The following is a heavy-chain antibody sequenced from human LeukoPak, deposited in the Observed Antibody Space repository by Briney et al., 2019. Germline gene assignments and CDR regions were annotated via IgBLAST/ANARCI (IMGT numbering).Heavy chain of an antibody. D-gene: IGHD3-3*01. CDR2: IGRDKNTK. J-gene: IGHJ3*01. V-gene: IGHV3-30*02. Sequence: GGSLRLSCADSGFTFSRNWMSWVRQAPGEGLEWVAFIGRDKNTKYYADSVKGRFTISGDSSYNTAFLQVNSLRTEDTALYYCVKDGEWTFDVWGQGTMVTVSS. CDR1: GFTFSRNW. CDR3: VKDGEWTFDV.